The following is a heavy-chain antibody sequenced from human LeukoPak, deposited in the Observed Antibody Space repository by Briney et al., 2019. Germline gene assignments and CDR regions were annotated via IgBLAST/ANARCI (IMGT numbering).Heavy chain of an antibody. CDR2: IKSKTDGGTT. J-gene: IGHJ4*02. D-gene: IGHD4-17*01. V-gene: IGHV3-15*07. Sequence: PGGSLRLSCAASGFTFSNAWMNWVRQAPGKGLEWVGRIKSKTDGGTTDYAAPVKGRFTISRDDSKNTLYLHMNSLKTEDTAVYYCTTDFFTVTYYINDYWGQGTLVTVSS. CDR1: GFTFSNAW. CDR3: TTDFFTVTYYINDY.